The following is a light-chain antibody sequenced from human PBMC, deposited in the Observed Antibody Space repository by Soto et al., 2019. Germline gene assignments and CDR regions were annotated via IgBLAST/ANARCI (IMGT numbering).Light chain of an antibody. Sequence: DIQMTQSPSSLSASGEDRVIITCRASQSISNHLNCYQQKPGKAPKLLIFAASSWQCVVPSRFSGSRSGPDFTLTISSLQPADFATYYCPQSYSSPTTFGQETKVQIK. V-gene: IGKV1-39*01. CDR1: QSISNH. CDR2: AAS. CDR3: PQSYSSPTT. J-gene: IGKJ1*01.